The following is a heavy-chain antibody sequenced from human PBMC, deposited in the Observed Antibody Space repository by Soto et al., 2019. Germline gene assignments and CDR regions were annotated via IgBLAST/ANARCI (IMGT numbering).Heavy chain of an antibody. J-gene: IGHJ4*02. D-gene: IGHD3-16*01. CDR1: GGSISSYY. Sequence: KASETLSLTCTVSGGSISSYYWSWIRQPPGKGLEWIGYTYYSGSTNYNPSLKSRVTISVDTSKNQFSLKLSSVTAADTAVYYCARDSVWGSSLNFDYWGQGTLVTVSS. CDR2: TYYSGST. V-gene: IGHV4-59*01. CDR3: ARDSVWGSSLNFDY.